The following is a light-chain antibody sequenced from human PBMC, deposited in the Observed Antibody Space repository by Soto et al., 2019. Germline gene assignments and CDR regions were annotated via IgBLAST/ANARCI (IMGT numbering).Light chain of an antibody. CDR3: QMYTSAPPRFT. J-gene: IGKJ4*01. V-gene: IGKV3-15*01. Sequence: ETVMTQSPATLSVSPGEKVTLSCRASESLSRNLAWYQQKSGQAPRLLIYGASTRATGVPARFSGSGSGTEFTLTISSLQPEDVATYYCQMYTSAPPRFTFGGGTKVEIK. CDR1: ESLSRN. CDR2: GAS.